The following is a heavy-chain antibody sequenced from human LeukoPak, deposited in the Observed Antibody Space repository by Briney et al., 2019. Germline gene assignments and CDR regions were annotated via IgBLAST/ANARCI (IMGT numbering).Heavy chain of an antibody. CDR3: AKPAGSHYYDSSGYYFDY. D-gene: IGHD3-22*01. CDR1: GFTFSSYP. CDR2: ISTSGGGT. Sequence: PGGSLRLSCAATGFTFSSYPLSWVRQAPGKRLEWVSAISTSGGGTYFTDSVKGRFTISRDNSKNTLYLQMNSLRADDTAVYYCAKPAGSHYYDSSGYYFDYWGQGTLVTVSS. J-gene: IGHJ4*02. V-gene: IGHV3-23*01.